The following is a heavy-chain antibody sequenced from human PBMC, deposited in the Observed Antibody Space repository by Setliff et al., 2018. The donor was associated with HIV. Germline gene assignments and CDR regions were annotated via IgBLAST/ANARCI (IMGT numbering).Heavy chain of an antibody. D-gene: IGHD3-10*01. J-gene: IGHJ6*03. Sequence: PSETLSLTCTVSGGSISSHYWSWIRQPPGNGLEWIGYIYYSGSTSYNPSLKSRVTISVDTSKNQFSLKLSSVTAADTAVYYCARDGPLEGSYRYYYYYMDVWGKGTTVTVSS. CDR1: GGSISSHY. CDR3: ARDGPLEGSYRYYYYYMDV. CDR2: IYYSGST. V-gene: IGHV4-59*11.